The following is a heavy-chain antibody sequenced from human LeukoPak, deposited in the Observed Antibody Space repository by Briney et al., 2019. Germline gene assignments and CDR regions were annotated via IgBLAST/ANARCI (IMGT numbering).Heavy chain of an antibody. D-gene: IGHD1-26*01. CDR3: ARDRLTSGSYFFDY. J-gene: IGHJ4*02. CDR1: AFTFSDYS. V-gene: IGHV3-48*01. CDR2: ISGRSSTI. Sequence: GGSLRLSRAASAFTFSDYSMNWVRQAPGKGLEWISYISGRSSTIYYADSVRGRFTISRDNAKNSMYLQMNSLRAEDTAVYYCARDRLTSGSYFFDYWGQGTLVTVSS.